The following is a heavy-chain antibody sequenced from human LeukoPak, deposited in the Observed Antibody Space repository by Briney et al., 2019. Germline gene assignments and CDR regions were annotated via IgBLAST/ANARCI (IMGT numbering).Heavy chain of an antibody. V-gene: IGHV3-9*01. D-gene: IGHD3-22*01. CDR2: ISWNGGSI. Sequence: PGGSLRLSYAASGFTFSSYAMSWVRQAPGKGLEWVSGISWNGGSIGYADSVKGRFTISRDNAKNALFLQMNSLRAEDTALYFCAKDIYGYYESSGYSFDYWGQGTLVTVSS. CDR1: GFTFSSYA. CDR3: AKDIYGYYESSGYSFDY. J-gene: IGHJ4*02.